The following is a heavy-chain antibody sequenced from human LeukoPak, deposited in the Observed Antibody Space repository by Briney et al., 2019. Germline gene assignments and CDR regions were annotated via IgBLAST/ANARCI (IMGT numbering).Heavy chain of an antibody. CDR1: GGSISSYY. J-gene: IGHJ5*02. CDR2: IYTSGST. Sequence: SETLSLTCTVSGGSISSYYWSWIRQPAGKGLELIGRIYTSGSTNYNPSLKSRVTMSVDTSKNQFSLKLSSVTAADTAVYYCARDRLVVVAATPKSGGFDPWGQGTLVTVSS. D-gene: IGHD2-15*01. CDR3: ARDRLVVVAATPKSGGFDP. V-gene: IGHV4-4*07.